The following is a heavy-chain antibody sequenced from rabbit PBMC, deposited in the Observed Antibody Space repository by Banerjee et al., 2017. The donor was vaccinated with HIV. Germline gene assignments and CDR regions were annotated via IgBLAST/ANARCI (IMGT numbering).Heavy chain of an antibody. D-gene: IGHD6-1*01. CDR1: GFTLSSYW. CDR3: ASSVGYNYASFGL. V-gene: IGHV1S40*01. CDR2: IYAGSSGST. Sequence: QSLEESGGDLVKPGASLTLTCTASGFTLSSYWMYWVRQTPGKGLEWIACIYAGSSGSTWYASWAKGRFTISKASSTTVTLEMTSLTAADTATYFCASSVGYNYASFGLWGPGTLVTVS. J-gene: IGHJ6*01.